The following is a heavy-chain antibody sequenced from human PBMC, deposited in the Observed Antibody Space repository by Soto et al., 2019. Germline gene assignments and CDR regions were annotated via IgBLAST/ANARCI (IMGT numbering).Heavy chain of an antibody. Sequence: VQLVESGGGVVQPGRSLRLSCAASGFTFSSYGMHWVRQAPGKGLEWVAVVWNDGSNKYYADSVKGRFTISRDNSKNTLYLQMNSLRAEDTAVYYCARGGRAAAAYNWFDPWGQGTLVTVSS. CDR1: GFTFSSYG. CDR2: VWNDGSNK. V-gene: IGHV3-33*01. CDR3: ARGGRAAAAYNWFDP. D-gene: IGHD6-13*01. J-gene: IGHJ5*02.